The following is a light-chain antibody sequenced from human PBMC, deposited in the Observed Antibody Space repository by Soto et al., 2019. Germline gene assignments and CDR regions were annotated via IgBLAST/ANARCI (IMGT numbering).Light chain of an antibody. CDR1: QNINTY. CDR3: QQSFSTLLIT. V-gene: IGKV1-39*01. CDR2: AAS. J-gene: IGKJ5*01. Sequence: DIQMTQSPSSLSASIGDGVTITCRASQNINTYLNWYQQKPGKAPKLLISAASNLQSGVPSRFSGSGSETDFTLTISSLQPEDFATYYCQQSFSTLLITFGQGTRLEIK.